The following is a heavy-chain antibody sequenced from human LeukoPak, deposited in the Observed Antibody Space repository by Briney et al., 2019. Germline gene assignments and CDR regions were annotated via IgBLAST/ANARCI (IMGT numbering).Heavy chain of an antibody. CDR2: IYHSGNT. D-gene: IGHD6-13*01. J-gene: IGHJ6*02. CDR1: VDSISSDFY. CDR3: ARDLYSPSSWYVHYYYYGMDV. Sequence: KPSETLSLTCTVSVDSISSDFYWSWIRQPPGKGLEWIGYIYHSGNTNYNPSLKSRVTISVDTSKNQFSVKLISVTTADTAVYYCARDLYSPSSWYVHYYYYGMDVWGQGTTVTVSS. V-gene: IGHV4-59*01.